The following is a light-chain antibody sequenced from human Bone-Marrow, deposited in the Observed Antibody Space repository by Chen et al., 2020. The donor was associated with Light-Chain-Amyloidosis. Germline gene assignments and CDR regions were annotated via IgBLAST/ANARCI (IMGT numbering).Light chain of an antibody. Sequence: DIRRTKSPSSLSAPVGDKITISCRTSHHIENYLNWYQQKPGTAPKLLIFLASRLQSGVPSRFSGRGSGTSFTLNIDNLQPEDFATYYCQQSYSLPRTFGGGTKV. CDR2: LAS. CDR3: QQSYSLPRT. V-gene: IGKV1-39*01. J-gene: IGKJ4*02. CDR1: HHIENY.